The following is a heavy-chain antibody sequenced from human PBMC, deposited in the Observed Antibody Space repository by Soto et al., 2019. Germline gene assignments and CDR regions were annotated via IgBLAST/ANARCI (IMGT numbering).Heavy chain of an antibody. D-gene: IGHD2-2*01. CDR3: AREGPPSLS. CDR1: GYTFTSYY. CDR2: TSGYNGNP. J-gene: IGHJ4*02. V-gene: IGHV1-18*01. Sequence: QVQLVQSGAEVKKPGASVKVSCKASGYTFTSYYISWVRQAPGQGLEWRGWTSGYNGNPNYALKPQGRVTMTTDTATSTAYLALRRPRSDETAVYYCAREGPPSLSWGQGAPVTVSS.